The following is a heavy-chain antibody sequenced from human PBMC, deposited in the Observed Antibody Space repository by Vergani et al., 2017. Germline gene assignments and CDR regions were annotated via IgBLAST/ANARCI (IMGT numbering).Heavy chain of an antibody. V-gene: IGHV4-59*01. Sequence: QVQLQESGPGLVKPSETLSLTCTVSGGSISSYYWSWIRQPPGKGLEWIGYIYSSGTTYYNPALKSRVTISVDTSKNQFSLKLSSVTAADTAVYYCASYTGDQTGTDYFDYWGQGTLVTVSS. J-gene: IGHJ4*02. D-gene: IGHD1-1*01. CDR3: ASYTGDQTGTDYFDY. CDR1: GGSISSYY. CDR2: IYSSGTT.